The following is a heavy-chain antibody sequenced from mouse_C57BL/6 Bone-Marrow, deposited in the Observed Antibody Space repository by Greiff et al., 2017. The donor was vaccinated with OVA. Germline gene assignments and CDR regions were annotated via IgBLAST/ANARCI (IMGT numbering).Heavy chain of an antibody. CDR3: ARGLFAY. D-gene: IGHD2-13*01. Sequence: EVLLVESGGGLVKPGGSLKLSCAASGFTFSSYAMSWVRQTPEKRLEWVATISDGGSYTYYPDNVKGRITISRDNAKNNLYLQMSHLESEDTAMYYCARGLFAYWGQGTLVTVSA. V-gene: IGHV5-4*01. J-gene: IGHJ3*01. CDR1: GFTFSSYA. CDR2: ISDGGSYT.